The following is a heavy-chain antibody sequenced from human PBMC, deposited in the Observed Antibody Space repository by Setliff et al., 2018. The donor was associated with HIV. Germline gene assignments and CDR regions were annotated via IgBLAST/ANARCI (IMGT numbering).Heavy chain of an antibody. CDR3: ARVGGSYSDYYYYYYMDV. V-gene: IGHV4-59*01. CDR1: GGSISSYY. Sequence: SETLSLTCTVSGGSISSYYWSWIRQPPGKGLEWIGYIYYSGSTNYNPSLKSRVTISVDTSKNQFSLKLSSVTAADTAVYYCARVGGSYSDYYYYYYMDVWGKGTTVTVS. J-gene: IGHJ6*03. CDR2: IYYSGST. D-gene: IGHD1-26*01.